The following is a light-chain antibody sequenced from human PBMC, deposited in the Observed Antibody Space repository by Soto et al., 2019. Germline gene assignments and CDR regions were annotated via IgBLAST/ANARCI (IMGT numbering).Light chain of an antibody. CDR1: QTISSW. V-gene: IGKV1-5*03. Sequence: DIQLTQSPSTLSGSLGDRVTLTCRAGQTISSWLACYQQKPGKAPKLLIYKASTLTSVVPSRFSGSGSGTEFTLTISSLQPDDFATYYCQHYNSYSEAFGQGTKVDIK. CDR2: KAS. J-gene: IGKJ1*01. CDR3: QHYNSYSEA.